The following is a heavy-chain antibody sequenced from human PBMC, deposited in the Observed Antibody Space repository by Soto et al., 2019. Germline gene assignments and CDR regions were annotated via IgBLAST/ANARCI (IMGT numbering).Heavy chain of an antibody. D-gene: IGHD3-22*01. CDR2: IYSGGST. J-gene: IGHJ1*01. Sequence: EVQLVESGGGLIQPGGSLRLSCAASGFTVSSNYMSWVRQAPGKGLEWVSVIYSGGSTYYADSVKGRFTISIDNSKNTLDLQMNSLRAEDTAVYYCARDRVESGYPEYFQHWGQGTLVTVSS. CDR1: GFTVSSNY. V-gene: IGHV3-53*01. CDR3: ARDRVESGYPEYFQH.